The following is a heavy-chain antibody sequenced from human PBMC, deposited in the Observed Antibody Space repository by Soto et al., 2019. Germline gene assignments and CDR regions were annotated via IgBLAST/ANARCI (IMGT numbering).Heavy chain of an antibody. Sequence: EVQLVESGGGLVKPGGSLRLSCAASGFIFSSYNMIWVRQAPGKGLEWVSSIISRSNYIYYADSVKGRFTISRDNAKNSLYLQMNSLRAEDTAVYYCARGDSGYEPNWFDPWGQGTLVTVSS. V-gene: IGHV3-21*01. CDR1: GFIFSSYN. D-gene: IGHD5-12*01. CDR2: IISRSNYI. J-gene: IGHJ5*02. CDR3: ARGDSGYEPNWFDP.